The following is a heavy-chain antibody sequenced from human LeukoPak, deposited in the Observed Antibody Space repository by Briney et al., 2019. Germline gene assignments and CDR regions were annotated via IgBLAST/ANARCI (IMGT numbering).Heavy chain of an antibody. CDR3: AKKAPGYSYGQYYFDY. V-gene: IGHV3-23*01. CDR2: ISGSGGST. D-gene: IGHD5-18*01. CDR1: GFTFSSYA. J-gene: IGHJ4*02. Sequence: PGGSLRLSCAASGFTFSSYAMSWVRQAPGKGLEWVSAISGSGGSTYYADSVKGRFTISRDNSKSTLYLQMNSLRAEDTAVYYCAKKAPGYSYGQYYFDYWGQGTLVTVSS.